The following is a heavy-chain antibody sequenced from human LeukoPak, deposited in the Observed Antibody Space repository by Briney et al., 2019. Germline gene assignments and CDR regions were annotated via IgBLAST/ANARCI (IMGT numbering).Heavy chain of an antibody. V-gene: IGHV3-30*18. J-gene: IGHJ4*02. CDR3: AEPVPDIVVVVAAPLTE. Sequence: GRSLRLSCAASGFTFSSYGMHWVRQAPGKGLEWVAVISYDGSNKYYADSVKGRFTISRDNSKNTLYLQMNSLRAEDTAVYYCAEPVPDIVVVVAAPLTEWGQGTLVTVSS. CDR2: ISYDGSNK. CDR1: GFTFSSYG. D-gene: IGHD2-15*01.